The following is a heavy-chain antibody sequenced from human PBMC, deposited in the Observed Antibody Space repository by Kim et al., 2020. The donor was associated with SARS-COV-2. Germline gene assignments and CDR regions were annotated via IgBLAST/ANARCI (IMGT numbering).Heavy chain of an antibody. CDR3: ARASREYQPTLIDY. V-gene: IGHV3-11*03. CDR2: ISSSSSYT. CDR1: GFTFSDYY. J-gene: IGHJ4*02. Sequence: GGSLRLSCAASGFTFSDYYMSWIRQAPGKGLEWVSYISSSSSYTNYADSVKGRFTISRDNAKNSLYLQMNSLRAEDTAVYYCARASREYQPTLIDYWGQGTLVTVSS. D-gene: IGHD2-2*01.